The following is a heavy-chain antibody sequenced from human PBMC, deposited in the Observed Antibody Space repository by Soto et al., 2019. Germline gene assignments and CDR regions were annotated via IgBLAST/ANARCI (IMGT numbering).Heavy chain of an antibody. J-gene: IGHJ4*02. V-gene: IGHV4-34*01. Sequence: PSETLSLTCAVYGGSFSNYYWSWIRQPPGKGLEWIGEINHGGSTNYHPSLKGRVTMSVDKSQSQFSLNLGPVTAADTAVYYCAGQVDAAFTYNYWGQGTLVTVSS. CDR3: AGQVDAAFTYNY. CDR2: INHGGST. D-gene: IGHD1-20*01. CDR1: GGSFSNYY.